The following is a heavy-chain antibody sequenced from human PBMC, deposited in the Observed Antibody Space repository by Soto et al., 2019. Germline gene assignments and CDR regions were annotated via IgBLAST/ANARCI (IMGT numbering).Heavy chain of an antibody. V-gene: IGHV1-18*01. CDR1: GYTFINHG. CDR3: ARETNYYFDY. J-gene: IGHJ4*02. Sequence: QVQLEQSGGDVKKPGSSLKVSCKASGYTFINHGIAWVRQAPGQGLEWMGWITAYNGNTNYAQKFRGRVTMTTDPSTTTAYMELRRLTSAATAVYYCARETNYYFDYWGQGSLVTVSS. CDR2: ITAYNGNT.